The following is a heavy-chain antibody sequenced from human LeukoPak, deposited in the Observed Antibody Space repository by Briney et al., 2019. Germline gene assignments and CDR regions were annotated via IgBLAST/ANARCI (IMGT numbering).Heavy chain of an antibody. Sequence: PSETLSLTCTVSGGSIFSYYWSWIRQPPGKGLEWIGYIYYSGSTNYSPSLKSRVTISVDTSKNQFSLNLSSVTAADTAVYYCARRDGVYGMDVWGQGTTVTVSS. J-gene: IGHJ6*02. V-gene: IGHV4-59*08. CDR3: ARRDGVYGMDV. D-gene: IGHD3-10*01. CDR2: IYYSGST. CDR1: GGSIFSYY.